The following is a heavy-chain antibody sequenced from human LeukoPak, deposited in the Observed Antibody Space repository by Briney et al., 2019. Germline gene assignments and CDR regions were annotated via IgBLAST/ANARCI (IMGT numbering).Heavy chain of an antibody. J-gene: IGHJ4*02. CDR1: GFTFSSYA. V-gene: IGHV3-23*01. D-gene: IGHD3-10*01. CDR3: AKGGVWFGELSGYFDY. Sequence: GGSLRLSCAASGFTFSSYAMSWVRQAPGKGLEWVSAISGSGGSTYYADSVKGRFTISRDNSKNTLYLQMNSLRAEDTAVYYCAKGGVWFGELSGYFDYWGQGTLVTVPS. CDR2: ISGSGGST.